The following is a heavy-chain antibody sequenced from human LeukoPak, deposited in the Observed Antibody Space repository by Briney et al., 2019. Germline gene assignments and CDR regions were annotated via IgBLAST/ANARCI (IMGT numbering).Heavy chain of an antibody. D-gene: IGHD1-26*01. V-gene: IGHV1-18*01. CDR3: ARDPTRGYSGSYFFDY. J-gene: IGHJ4*02. CDR1: GYTFNSYG. CDR2: ISAYNGNT. Sequence: ASVKVSCKASGYTFNSYGISWVRQAPGQGLEWMGWISAYNGNTNYAQKLQGRVTMTTDTSTSTAYMELRSLRSDDTAVYYCARDPTRGYSGSYFFDYWGQGTLVTVSS.